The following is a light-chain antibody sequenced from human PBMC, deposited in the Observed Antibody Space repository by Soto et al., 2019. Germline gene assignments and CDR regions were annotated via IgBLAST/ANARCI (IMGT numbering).Light chain of an antibody. CDR1: RSNLGSNP. CDR3: SAWDDSLHGPV. CDR2: GNN. J-gene: IGLJ2*01. V-gene: IGLV1-44*01. Sequence: QSVLTQPPSASGTPGQRVTISCSGSRSNLGSNPVNWYQKVPGTAPKLLIYGNNQRPSGVPDRFSGSKSGTSASLAISGRQSEDESTSYCSAWDDSLHGPVFGGGTKVTVL.